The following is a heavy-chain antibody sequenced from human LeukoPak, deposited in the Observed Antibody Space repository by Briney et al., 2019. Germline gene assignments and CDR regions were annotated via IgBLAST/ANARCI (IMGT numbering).Heavy chain of an antibody. CDR3: ARAQWTAFDYYYYMDV. J-gene: IGHJ6*03. CDR1: GFTFSRYW. V-gene: IGHV3-7*01. D-gene: IGHD3/OR15-3a*01. Sequence: GGSLRLSCAVSGFTFSRYWMTWVRQAPGKGLEWVANIKVDGSEKYYVDAVKGRFTISRDNAKDSLYLQLNGLRAEDTAIYYCARAQWTAFDYYYYMDVWGKGTTVTVSS. CDR2: IKVDGSEK.